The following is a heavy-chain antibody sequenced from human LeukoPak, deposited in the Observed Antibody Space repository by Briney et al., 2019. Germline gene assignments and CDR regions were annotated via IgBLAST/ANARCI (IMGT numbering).Heavy chain of an antibody. CDR2: IYSGGST. CDR1: GFTVSSNY. V-gene: IGHV3-66*01. J-gene: IGHJ4*02. D-gene: IGHD3-9*01. Sequence: GGSLRLSCAASGFTVSSNYMSWVRQAPGKGLEWVSVIYSGGSTYYADSVKGRFTISRDNAKNSLYLQMNSLRAEDTAVYYCARGKLRYFDWFSLFDYWGQGTLVTVSS. CDR3: ARGKLRYFDWFSLFDY.